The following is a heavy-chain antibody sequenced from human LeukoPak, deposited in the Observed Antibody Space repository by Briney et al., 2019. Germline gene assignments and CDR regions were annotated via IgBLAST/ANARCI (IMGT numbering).Heavy chain of an antibody. V-gene: IGHV4-59*12. CDR1: GGSISSYY. CDR3: ARDSTANNWNYVDY. Sequence: SETLSLTCTVSGGSISSYYWSWIRQPPGKGLEWIGYIYYSGSTNYNPSLKSRVTISVDTSKNQFSLKLSSVTAADTAVYYCARDSTANNWNYVDYWGQGALVTVSS. J-gene: IGHJ4*02. D-gene: IGHD1-20*01. CDR2: IYYSGST.